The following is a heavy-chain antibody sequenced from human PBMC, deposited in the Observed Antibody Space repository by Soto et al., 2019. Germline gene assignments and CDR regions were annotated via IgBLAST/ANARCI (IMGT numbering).Heavy chain of an antibody. CDR1: GFTSSTYS. V-gene: IGHV3-21*01. Sequence: EVQLVESGGGLVKHGGSLRFSGAASGFTSSTYSMNWVGQAPGKGLEWVSSISSSSSYIYYADSVKGRFTISRDNAKNSLYLQMNSLRAEDTAVYYCARGNEQQLAGFDYWGQGTLVTVSS. CDR2: ISSSSSYI. J-gene: IGHJ4*02. CDR3: ARGNEQQLAGFDY. D-gene: IGHD6-13*01.